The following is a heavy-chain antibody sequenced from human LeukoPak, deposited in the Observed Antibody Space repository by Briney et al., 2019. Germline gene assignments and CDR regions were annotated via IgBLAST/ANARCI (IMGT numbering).Heavy chain of an antibody. J-gene: IGHJ6*02. V-gene: IGHV3-43*02. CDR1: GFNIEKYA. CDR2: ISAEGRT. Sequence: PGGSLRLSCTASGFNIEKYAMHWVRQRPGKGLERVGVISAEGRTDHADSVRGRLTISRDNSKESPFLQMTSLRDEDTALYYCATWAFYHDLDVWGQGTTVTVSS. CDR3: ATWAFYHDLDV. D-gene: IGHD3-16*01.